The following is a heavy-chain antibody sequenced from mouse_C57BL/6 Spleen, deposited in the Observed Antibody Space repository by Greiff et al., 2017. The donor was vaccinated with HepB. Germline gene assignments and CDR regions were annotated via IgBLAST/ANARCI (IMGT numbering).Heavy chain of an antibody. CDR2: ISDGGSYT. CDR1: GFTFSSYA. CDR3: ARADYYGSSPFDY. J-gene: IGHJ2*01. D-gene: IGHD1-1*01. V-gene: IGHV5-4*01. Sequence: VQWVESGGGLVKPGGSLKLSCAASGFTFSSYAMSWVRQTPEKRLEWVATISDGGSYTYYPDNVKGRFTISRDNAKNNLYLQMSHLKSEDTAMYYCARADYYGSSPFDYWGQGTTLTVSS.